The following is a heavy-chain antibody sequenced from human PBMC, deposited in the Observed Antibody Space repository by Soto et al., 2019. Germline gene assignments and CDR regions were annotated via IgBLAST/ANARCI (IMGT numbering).Heavy chain of an antibody. J-gene: IGHJ4*02. CDR2: IYWDDDK. CDR1: GFSFSTSQVG. D-gene: IGHD6-19*01. CDR3: AHRPGGYMSGWDNGYFDY. Sequence: QITLDESGPTLVKPTQTLTLTCTFSGFSFSTSQVGVGWIRQPPGKAQEWLGLIYWDDDKRYSPSLRSRLTITNDTSKNQVVLTMTNMDPLDTATYYCAHRPGGYMSGWDNGYFDYWGRGALVTVSS. V-gene: IGHV2-5*02.